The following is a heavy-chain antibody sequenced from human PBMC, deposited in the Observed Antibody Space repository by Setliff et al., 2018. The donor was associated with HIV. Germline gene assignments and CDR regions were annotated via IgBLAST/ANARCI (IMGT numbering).Heavy chain of an antibody. D-gene: IGHD6-19*01. Sequence: GESLKISCAASGFSFSSHSMSWVRQAPGKGLEWVASISNSGESKYYADSMKGRFTISRDNSENTLYLKMNSLGDDDTAVYYCAKDRDTTGWYVTTQFDYWGQGTLVTVSS. J-gene: IGHJ4*02. V-gene: IGHV3-23*01. CDR3: AKDRDTTGWYVTTQFDY. CDR2: ISNSGESK. CDR1: GFSFSSHS.